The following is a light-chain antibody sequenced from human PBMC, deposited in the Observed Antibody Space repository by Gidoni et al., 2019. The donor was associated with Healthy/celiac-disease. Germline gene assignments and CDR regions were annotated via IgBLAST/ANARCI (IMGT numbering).Light chain of an antibody. CDR3: QQYGSSPFT. Sequence: EMLLPKSPGTLSLSPGEIATRSCRASPSVSSSYVAWYQQKPGQVPRLLSYGASSRATGIPDRFSGSGFGTDFTLTISRLEPEDFAVYYCQQYGSSPFTFGPGTKVDIK. J-gene: IGKJ3*01. CDR1: PSVSSSY. CDR2: GAS. V-gene: IGKV3-20*01.